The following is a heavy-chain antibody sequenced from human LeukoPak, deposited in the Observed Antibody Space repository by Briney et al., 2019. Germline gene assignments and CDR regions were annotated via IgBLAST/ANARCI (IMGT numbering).Heavy chain of an antibody. CDR1: GFTFSSYS. Sequence: GGSLRLSCAASGFTFSSYSMNWVRQAPGKGLEWVSSISSSSSYIYYADSVKGRFTISRDNAKNSLYLQMNSLRAEDTAVYYCARDLAVAGTRVNWFDPWGQGTLVTVSS. CDR3: ARDLAVAGTRVNWFDP. CDR2: ISSSSSYI. V-gene: IGHV3-21*01. J-gene: IGHJ5*02. D-gene: IGHD6-19*01.